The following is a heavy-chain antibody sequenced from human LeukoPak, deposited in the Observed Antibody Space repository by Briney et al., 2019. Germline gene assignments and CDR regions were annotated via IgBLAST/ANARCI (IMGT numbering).Heavy chain of an antibody. CDR2: ISAYNGNT. V-gene: IGHV1-18*04. J-gene: IGHJ3*02. D-gene: IGHD3-9*01. Sequence: GASVKVSCKASGYIFTGYYMHWVRQAPGQGLEWMGWISAYNGNTNYAQKLQGRVTMTTDTSTSTAYMELRSLRSDDTAVYYCARDNVLRYFDWSERAAFDIWGQGTMVTVSS. CDR3: ARDNVLRYFDWSERAAFDI. CDR1: GYIFTGYY.